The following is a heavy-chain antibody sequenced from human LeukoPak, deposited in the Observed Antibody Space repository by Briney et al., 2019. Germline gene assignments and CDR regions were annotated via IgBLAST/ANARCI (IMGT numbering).Heavy chain of an antibody. CDR1: GFTFSSYW. J-gene: IGHJ5*02. CDR2: INSDGSST. V-gene: IGHV3-74*01. Sequence: GGSLRLSCAASGFTFSSYWMHWVRQAPGKGLVWVSRINSDGSSTSYADSVKGRFTISRDNAKNTLYLQMNSLRVEDTAVYYCARDDAGYSYDPRGWFDPWGQGTLVTVSS. D-gene: IGHD5-18*01. CDR3: ARDDAGYSYDPRGWFDP.